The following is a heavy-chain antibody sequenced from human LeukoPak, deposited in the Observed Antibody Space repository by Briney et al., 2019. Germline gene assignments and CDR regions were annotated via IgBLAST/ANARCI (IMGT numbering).Heavy chain of an antibody. CDR1: GGSISSSSYY. CDR2: IYYSGST. CDR3: ARAADYYDSSGYYGLIDY. V-gene: IGHV4-39*01. Sequence: NPSETLSLTCTVSGGSISSSSYYWGWIRQPPGKGLEWIGSIYYSGSTYYNPSLKSRVTISVDTSKNQFSLKLSSVTAADTAVYYCARAADYYDSSGYYGLIDYWGQGTLVTVSS. D-gene: IGHD3-22*01. J-gene: IGHJ4*02.